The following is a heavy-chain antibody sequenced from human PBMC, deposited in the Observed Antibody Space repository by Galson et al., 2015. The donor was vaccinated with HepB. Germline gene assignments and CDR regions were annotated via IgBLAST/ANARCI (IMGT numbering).Heavy chain of an antibody. J-gene: IGHJ4*02. V-gene: IGHV3-23*01. Sequence: SLRLSCAASGFPFSDYALSWVRPAPGKGLQWVSTLRGGGETTYYADSVQGRFIISRDNSNNSLFLQMNSLRVDDTAVYYCAKNPDYDFGGGKGTTFDHWGQGTLVSASS. CDR3: AKNPDYDFGGGKGTTFDH. CDR1: GFPFSDYA. CDR2: LRGGGETT. D-gene: IGHD3-3*01.